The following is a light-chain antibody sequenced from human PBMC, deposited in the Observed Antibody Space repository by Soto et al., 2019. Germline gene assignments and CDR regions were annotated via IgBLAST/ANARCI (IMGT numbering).Light chain of an antibody. CDR3: QQYSSSPT. CDR1: QSVSSSY. Sequence: EIVLTQSPGTLSLSPGERATLSCRASQSVSSSYLAWYQQKPGQATRLLIYGASRKTTVIPSRCSGRGAGTDFTITISILQHDFFAEYYCQQYSSSPTFGQGTKVDIK. V-gene: IGKV3-20*01. CDR2: GAS. J-gene: IGKJ1*01.